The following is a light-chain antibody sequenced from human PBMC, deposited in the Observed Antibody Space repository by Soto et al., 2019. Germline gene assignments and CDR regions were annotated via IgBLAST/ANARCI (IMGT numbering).Light chain of an antibody. CDR2: AAS. J-gene: IGKJ4*02. V-gene: IGKV1-8*01. CDR3: KQYYGYPLT. CDR1: QGVGSY. Sequence: AIQLTQSPSSLSASAGARSPISGRASQGVGSYLAWYQQKPGKATRLLIYAASTTQSGVPSRFSGSGSGTEFTLTISCLQSEEFATYYCKQYYGYPLTFGRGTKVDIK.